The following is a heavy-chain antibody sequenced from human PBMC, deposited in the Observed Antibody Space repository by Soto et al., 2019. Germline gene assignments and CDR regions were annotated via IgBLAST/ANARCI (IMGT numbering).Heavy chain of an antibody. CDR3: ARQIAAENDY. CDR1: GYSFTSYW. D-gene: IGHD6-13*01. CDR2: IDPSDSYT. J-gene: IGHJ4*02. V-gene: IGHV5-10-1*01. Sequence: RESLKISCKGSGYSFTSYWISWVRQMPGKGLEWMGRIDPSDSYTNYSPSFQGHVTISADKSISTAYLQWSSLKASDTAMYYCARQIAAENDYWGQGTLVTVSS.